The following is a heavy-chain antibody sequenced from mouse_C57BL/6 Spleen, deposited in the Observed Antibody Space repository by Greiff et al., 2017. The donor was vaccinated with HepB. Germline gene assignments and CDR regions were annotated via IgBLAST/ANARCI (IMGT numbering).Heavy chain of an antibody. D-gene: IGHD2-3*01. J-gene: IGHJ4*01. CDR1: GYTFTDYN. V-gene: IGHV1-18*01. Sequence: EVQVVESGPELVKPGASVKIPCKASGYTFTDYNMDWVKQSHGKSLEWIGDINPNNGCTIYSQKVKGKATLTVDKSSSTAYMELRSLTSEDTAVYYCARLMDYDAMDYWGQGTSVTVSS. CDR2: INPNNGCT. CDR3: ARLMDYDAMDY.